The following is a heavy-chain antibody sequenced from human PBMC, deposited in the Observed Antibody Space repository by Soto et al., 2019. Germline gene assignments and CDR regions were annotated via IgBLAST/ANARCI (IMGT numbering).Heavy chain of an antibody. Sequence: ASVKVSCKASGYTFTGYYMHWVRQAPGQGLEWMGWINPNRGGTNYAQKFQGWVTMTRDTSISTAYMELSRLRSDDTAVYYCARSLAAAGTFGNYYYGMDVWGQGTTVTVSS. J-gene: IGHJ6*02. V-gene: IGHV1-2*04. D-gene: IGHD6-13*01. CDR3: ARSLAAAGTFGNYYYGMDV. CDR1: GYTFTGYY. CDR2: INPNRGGT.